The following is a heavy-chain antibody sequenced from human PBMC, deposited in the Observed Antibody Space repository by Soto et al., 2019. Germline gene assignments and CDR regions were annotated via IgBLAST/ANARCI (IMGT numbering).Heavy chain of an antibody. J-gene: IGHJ4*02. CDR3: ARGSYGDY. D-gene: IGHD2-15*01. Sequence: QVHLVQSGAEVKKPGASVKVSCKASGYTFTNYGITWVRQAPGQGREWMGWISAHNGNTDYAQKLQGRVMVTGDTPTSRACMELRGLSSDDTAVYYCARGSYGDYWGQGALVTVSS. CDR2: ISAHNGNT. CDR1: GYTFTNYG. V-gene: IGHV1-18*01.